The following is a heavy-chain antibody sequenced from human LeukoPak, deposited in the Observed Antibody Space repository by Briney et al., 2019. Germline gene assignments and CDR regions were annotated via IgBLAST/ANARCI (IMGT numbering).Heavy chain of an antibody. CDR2: IYYSGST. J-gene: IGHJ4*02. CDR3: ARLRRSRLAEFDY. V-gene: IGHV4-39*07. D-gene: IGHD3-3*02. CDR1: GGSISSSSYY. Sequence: SETLSLTCTVSGGSISSSSYYWGWIRQPPGKGLEWIGSIYYSGSTYYNPSLKSRVTISVDTSKNRFSLKLSSLTAADTAVYYCARLRRSRLAEFDYWGQGTLVTVSS.